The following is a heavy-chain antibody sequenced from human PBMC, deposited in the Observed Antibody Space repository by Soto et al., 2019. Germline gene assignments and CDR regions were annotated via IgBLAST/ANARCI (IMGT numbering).Heavy chain of an antibody. V-gene: IGHV1-24*01. D-gene: IGHD3-10*01. Sequence: LVKSSCQASGYTLTELSMHWLRQAPGKGLEWMGGFDPEDGETIYAQKFQGRVTMTEDTSTDTAYMELSSLRSEDTAVYYCATDLWFGESMPGYWGQGTLVTVSS. CDR1: GYTLTELS. CDR2: FDPEDGET. J-gene: IGHJ4*02. CDR3: ATDLWFGESMPGY.